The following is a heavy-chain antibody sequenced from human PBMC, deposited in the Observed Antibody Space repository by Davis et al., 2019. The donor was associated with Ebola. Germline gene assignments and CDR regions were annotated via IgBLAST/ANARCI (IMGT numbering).Heavy chain of an antibody. CDR1: GGSFSDYY. J-gene: IGHJ4*02. CDR2: TTHRGTA. V-gene: IGHV4-34*01. CDR3: ARVDRQVFGVVIPYYFDY. Sequence: PSETLSLTCAVYGGSFSDYYWSWIRQSPGKGLEWIGETTHRGTANYNPSLKSRVTISVDTSKNQFSLKLSSVTAAETAVYYCARVDRQVFGVVIPYYFDYWGKGTLVTVSS. D-gene: IGHD3-3*01.